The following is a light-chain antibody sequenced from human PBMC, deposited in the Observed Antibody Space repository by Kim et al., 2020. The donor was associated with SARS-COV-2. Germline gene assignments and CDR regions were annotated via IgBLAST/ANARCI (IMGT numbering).Light chain of an antibody. CDR2: QDS. V-gene: IGLV3-1*01. J-gene: IGLJ1*01. Sequence: VSPGQTASLTCAGHKLGDKYACWYQQKPGQSPVLVIYQDSKRPTGIPEQFSGSNSGNTATLTISGTQAMDESDYYCQTWDSSTAYVCATGTKVTFL. CDR1: KLGDKY. CDR3: QTWDSSTAYV.